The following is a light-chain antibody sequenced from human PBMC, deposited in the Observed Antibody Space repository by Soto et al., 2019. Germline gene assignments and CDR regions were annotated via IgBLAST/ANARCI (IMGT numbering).Light chain of an antibody. J-gene: IGKJ3*01. V-gene: IGKV1-33*01. CDR3: QKHDGVPL. CDR2: DAS. CDR1: QDISNH. Sequence: DIPLTQSPSSLSASVGDRVTITCKASQDISNHLNWYQQKPGKAPNLLIYDASDLETGVPSRFSGGGSGTFFSFSINSLQPEDIATYYCQKHDGVPLFGPGTKVEIK.